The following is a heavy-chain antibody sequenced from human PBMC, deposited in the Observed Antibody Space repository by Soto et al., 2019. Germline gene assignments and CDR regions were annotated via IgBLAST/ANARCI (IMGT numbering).Heavy chain of an antibody. CDR2: IYYSGST. Sequence: PSETLSLTCTVSGGSISSYYWSWIRQPPGKGLEWIGYIYYSGSTNYNPSLKRRLTISVDTSKNQFSLKLSSVTAADTAVYYCAGGTFELLHYDYWGQGTLVTVSS. CDR1: GGSISSYY. V-gene: IGHV4-59*01. D-gene: IGHD2-21*01. J-gene: IGHJ4*02. CDR3: AGGTFELLHYDY.